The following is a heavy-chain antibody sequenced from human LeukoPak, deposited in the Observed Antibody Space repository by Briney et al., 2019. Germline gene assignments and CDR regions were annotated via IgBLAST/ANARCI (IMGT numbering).Heavy chain of an antibody. CDR2: IYYSGST. D-gene: IGHD3-3*01. CDR1: GGSISSSSYY. CDR3: ARHVLRFLEWLLDPPNWFDP. V-gene: IGHV4-39*01. Sequence: SETLSLTCTVSGGSISSSSYYWGWLRQPPGRGGEWIGSIYYSGSTYYNPSLKSRSTISVDTSKNQSSLKLSSVTAADTAVYYCARHVLRFLEWLLDPPNWFDPWGQGTLVTVSS. J-gene: IGHJ5*02.